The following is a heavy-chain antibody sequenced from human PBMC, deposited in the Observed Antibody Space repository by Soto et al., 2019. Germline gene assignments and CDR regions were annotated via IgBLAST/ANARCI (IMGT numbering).Heavy chain of an antibody. D-gene: IGHD3-10*01. CDR1: GFRFSGYA. CDR3: AKKSYCCAGDRGPLDI. J-gene: IGHJ3*02. Sequence: EVQLLESGGGLVQPGGSLRLSCAASGFRFSGYAMNWVRQAPGKGLEWVSVISGNGDTTFYAYSVKGRLTISRDNSSNTLYLKMNILRAEDTAVYYCAKKSYCCAGDRGPLDIWGQGTMVTVSS. V-gene: IGHV3-23*01. CDR2: ISGNGDTT.